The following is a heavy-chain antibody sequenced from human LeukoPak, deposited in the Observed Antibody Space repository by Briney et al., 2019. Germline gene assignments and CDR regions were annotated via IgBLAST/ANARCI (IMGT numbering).Heavy chain of an antibody. CDR3: TRGTVTTYYFDY. J-gene: IGHJ4*02. V-gene: IGHV4-59*01. CDR2: IYYSGST. D-gene: IGHD4-17*01. Sequence: PSETLSLTCTVSGGSTSGYYWSWIRQPPGKELEWIGYIYYSGSTNYNPSLKSRVTISVDTSKNQFSLQLSSVTAADTAVYYCTRGTVTTYYFDYWGQGTLVTVSS. CDR1: GGSTSGYY.